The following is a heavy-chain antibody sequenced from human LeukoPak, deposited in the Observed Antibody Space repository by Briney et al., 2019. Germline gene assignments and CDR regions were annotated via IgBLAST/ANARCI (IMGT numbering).Heavy chain of an antibody. CDR1: GFTFSDYY. CDR2: ISSGGSTK. D-gene: IGHD2-15*01. V-gene: IGHV3-11*01. J-gene: IGHJ3*02. CDR3: ARFSLGGRLGDGFDI. Sequence: GGSLRLSCAASGFTFSDYYMSWIRQAPGKGLEWVSYISSGGSTKYYADSAKGRFTISRDNAKNSLYLQMNSLRAEDTAVYYCARFSLGGRLGDGFDIWGQGTMVTVSS.